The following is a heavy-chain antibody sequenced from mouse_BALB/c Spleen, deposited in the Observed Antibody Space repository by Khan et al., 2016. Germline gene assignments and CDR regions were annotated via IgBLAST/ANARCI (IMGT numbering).Heavy chain of an antibody. CDR1: GYDFSRYW. CDR3: TRAGYYGYLAY. D-gene: IGHD1-1*01. Sequence: EVKLLESGGGLVQPGGSLKLSCAASGYDFSRYWMSWVRQAPGKGLEWIGEINPDSSTINYTPSLKDKFIISRDKAKNTLYLQMSKVRSEDTALYYCTRAGYYGYLAYWGQGTLVSVSA. CDR2: INPDSSTI. V-gene: IGHV4-1*02. J-gene: IGHJ3*01.